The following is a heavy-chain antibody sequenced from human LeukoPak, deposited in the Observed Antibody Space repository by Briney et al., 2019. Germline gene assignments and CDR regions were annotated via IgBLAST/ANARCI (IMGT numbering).Heavy chain of an antibody. CDR3: ARSSRTYCSGGFCYGWYFDL. CDR1: GFTFSTYW. CDR2: IYQDGCEK. J-gene: IGHJ2*01. Sequence: GWSVRLSCAASGFTFSTYWMTWVRQAPGKGLEWVANIYQDGCEKHYVDSVKGRFTISRDNAKNSLYLQMNSLRAEDTAVFYCARSSRTYCSGGFCYGWYFDLWGRGTLVTDSS. D-gene: IGHD2-15*01. V-gene: IGHV3-7*01.